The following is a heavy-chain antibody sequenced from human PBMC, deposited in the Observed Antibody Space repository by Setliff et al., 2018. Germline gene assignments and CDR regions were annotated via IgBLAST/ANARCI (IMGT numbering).Heavy chain of an antibody. J-gene: IGHJ4*02. CDR1: GFLYSNNA. CDR3: ASSSGGNYEAYFDY. Sequence: PGGSLRLSCAASGFLYSNNAFHWVRQTPGKGLEWVAVISYDGTITHYVDSVKGRFSISRDNSQNTLYLQMNRLSPEDTALYYCASSSGGNYEAYFDYWGQGTLVTVSS. D-gene: IGHD2-15*01. V-gene: IGHV3-30*04. CDR2: ISYDGTIT.